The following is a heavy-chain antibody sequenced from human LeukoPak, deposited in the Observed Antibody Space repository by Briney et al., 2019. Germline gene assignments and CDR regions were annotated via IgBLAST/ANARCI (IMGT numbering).Heavy chain of an antibody. V-gene: IGHV3-11*04. CDR2: ISNTGNSI. D-gene: IGHD7-27*01. CDR1: GITFSDSH. J-gene: IGHJ4*02. Sequence: PGGSLRLSCAASGITFSDSHITWIRQVPGKGLEWVSYISNTGNSIEYADSVKGRFTTSRDNAKSSVYLQMNSLRAEDTAVYYCGRGHWGLDYWGQGALVTVSP. CDR3: GRGHWGLDY.